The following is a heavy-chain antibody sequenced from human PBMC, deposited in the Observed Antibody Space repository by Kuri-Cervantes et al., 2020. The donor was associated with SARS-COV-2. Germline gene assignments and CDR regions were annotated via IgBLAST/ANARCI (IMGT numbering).Heavy chain of an antibody. J-gene: IGHJ5*02. V-gene: IGHV1-8*02. D-gene: IGHD3-10*01. CDR1: GYTFSTYD. Sequence: ASVKVSCKASGYTFSTYDINWVRQATGQGLEWMGWMNPNSGNTGYAQKFQGRVTMTRNTSISTAYMELSSLRSEDTAVYYCATGSVLYRSSVDWFDPWGQGTLVTVSS. CDR3: ATGSVLYRSSVDWFDP. CDR2: MNPNSGNT.